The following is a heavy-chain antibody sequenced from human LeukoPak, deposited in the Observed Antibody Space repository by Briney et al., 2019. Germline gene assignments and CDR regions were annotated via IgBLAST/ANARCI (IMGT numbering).Heavy chain of an antibody. Sequence: GGSLRLSCAASGFTFSSFGMHWVRQAPGKGLEWVAVIWYDGTKKYYADSVKGRFTISRDNSKNTLHLQMNSLRAEDTAVYYCASRSPALDYWGQGTLVTVSS. J-gene: IGHJ4*02. D-gene: IGHD2-2*01. V-gene: IGHV3-33*01. CDR1: GFTFSSFG. CDR3: ASRSPALDY. CDR2: IWYDGTKK.